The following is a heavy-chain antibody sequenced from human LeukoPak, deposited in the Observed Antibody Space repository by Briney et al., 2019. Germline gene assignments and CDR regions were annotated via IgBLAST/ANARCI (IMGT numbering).Heavy chain of an antibody. D-gene: IGHD1-26*01. CDR3: AKGYGWEASYYYYHMDV. CDR2: IKTDGSIT. Sequence: GGSLRLSCAASGFSFSVFWMHWVRQVPGKGPVWVSRIKTDGSITDYADSVKGRFTISRDNAKNTLYLQMNSLRAEDTAVYYCAKGYGWEASYYYYHMDVWGKGTTVTISS. V-gene: IGHV3-74*01. J-gene: IGHJ6*03. CDR1: GFSFSVFW.